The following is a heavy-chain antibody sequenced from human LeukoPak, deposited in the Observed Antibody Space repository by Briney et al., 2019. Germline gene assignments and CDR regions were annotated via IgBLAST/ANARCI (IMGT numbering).Heavy chain of an antibody. CDR3: ARAPDSSFLQVAYKKRDYFDY. J-gene: IGHJ4*02. D-gene: IGHD6-6*01. Sequence: SQTLSLTCAISGDSVSSNSAAWNWIRQSPSRGLEWLGRTYYRSKWYNDYAVSVKSRITINPDTSKNQFSLKLSSVTAADTAVYYCARAPDSSFLQVAYKKRDYFDYWGQGTLVTVSS. V-gene: IGHV6-1*01. CDR1: GDSVSSNSAA. CDR2: TYYRSKWYN.